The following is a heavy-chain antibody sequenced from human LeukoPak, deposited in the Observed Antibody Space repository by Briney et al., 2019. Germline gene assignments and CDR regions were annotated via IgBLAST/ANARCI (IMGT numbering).Heavy chain of an antibody. CDR1: GYTFTNYY. CDR2: IYPKSGAT. Sequence: GASVKVPCKASGYTFTNYYLHWVRQAPGQGLEWMGWIYPKSGATNYAQKFQTKVTVTRDTSTSTAYMELRRLRSDDTAMYYCARRYCTGGTCYVAFDIWGQGTMVTVSS. D-gene: IGHD2-8*02. J-gene: IGHJ3*02. CDR3: ARRYCTGGTCYVAFDI. V-gene: IGHV1-2*02.